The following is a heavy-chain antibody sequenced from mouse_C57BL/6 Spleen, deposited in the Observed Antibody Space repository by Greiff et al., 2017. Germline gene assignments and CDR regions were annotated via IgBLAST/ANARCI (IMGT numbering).Heavy chain of an antibody. CDR2: INPNNGGT. D-gene: IGHD1-1*01. CDR3: ARSDGSSSRFAY. J-gene: IGHJ3*01. V-gene: IGHV1-18*01. Sequence: VQLQQSGPELVKPGASVKIPCKASGYTFTDYNMDWVKQSHGKSLEWIGDINPNNGGTIYNQKFKGKATLTVDKSSSTAYMELRSLTSEDTAVYYCARSDGSSSRFAYWGQGTLVTVSA. CDR1: GYTFTDYN.